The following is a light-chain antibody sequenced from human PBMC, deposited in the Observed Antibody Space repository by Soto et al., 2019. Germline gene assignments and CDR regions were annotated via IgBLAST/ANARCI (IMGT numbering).Light chain of an antibody. CDR2: AAS. J-gene: IGKJ1*01. CDR1: QTISTN. Sequence: IQLTRFPSSLSASVADRVPIPCRSSQTISTNLNWYQQKPGKAPKLLIYAASTLQSGIPARFSGSGSGTEFTLIIGSLQAEDFAAYYCQQRCILPRTFGQGTKVDIK. V-gene: IGKV1-39*01. CDR3: QQRCILPRT.